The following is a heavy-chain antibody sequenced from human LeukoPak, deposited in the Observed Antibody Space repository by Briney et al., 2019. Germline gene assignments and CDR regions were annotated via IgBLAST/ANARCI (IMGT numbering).Heavy chain of an antibody. CDR3: ASSGSYPAGAFDI. CDR1: GGSISSYY. J-gene: IGHJ3*02. CDR2: IYYSGST. Sequence: PSETLSLTCTVSGGSISSYYWSWIRQPPGKGLEWIGYIYYSGSTNYNPSLKSRVTISVDTSKNQFSLKLSSVTAADTAVYYCASSGSYPAGAFDIWGQGTMVTVSS. D-gene: IGHD1-26*01. V-gene: IGHV4-59*08.